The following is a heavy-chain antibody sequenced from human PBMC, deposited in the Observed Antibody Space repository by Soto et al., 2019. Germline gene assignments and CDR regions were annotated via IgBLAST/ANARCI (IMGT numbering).Heavy chain of an antibody. CDR3: ARDRGSSGMFELDV. D-gene: IGHD6-19*01. CDR1: GFTFRTYA. J-gene: IGHJ3*01. Sequence: GGSLRLSCAASGFTFRTYAMNWVRQAPGKGLEWVSYIRHTTSATFYADAVKGRFTISRDNRKNSLFLQMNSLRDDDTGVYFCARDRGSSGMFELDVWGPGTLVTVSS. V-gene: IGHV3-48*02. CDR2: IRHTTSAT.